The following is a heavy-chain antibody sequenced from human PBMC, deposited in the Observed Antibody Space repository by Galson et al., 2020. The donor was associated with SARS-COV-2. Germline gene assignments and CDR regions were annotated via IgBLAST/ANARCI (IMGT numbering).Heavy chain of an antibody. J-gene: IGHJ4*02. Sequence: GESLQTSCPASGFTFSSYGMHWVRQAPGKGLEWAAVISYDGSNKYYADSVHGRFPLSTDNSKNTLSLQMNSLRAEDTAVYYCAKADPTVYDGYDYWGQGTLVTVSS. V-gene: IGHV3-30*18. D-gene: IGHD1-20*01. CDR1: GFTFSSYG. CDR3: AKADPTVYDGYDY. CDR2: ISYDGSNK.